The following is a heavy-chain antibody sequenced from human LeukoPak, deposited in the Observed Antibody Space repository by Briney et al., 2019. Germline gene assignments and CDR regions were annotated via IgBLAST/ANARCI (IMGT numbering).Heavy chain of an antibody. J-gene: IGHJ6*02. D-gene: IGHD3-22*01. CDR1: GFTFSSYA. CDR3: AKDPHSSGYYYYGMDV. V-gene: IGHV3-23*01. Sequence: SGGSLRLSCAAPGFTFSSYAMSWVRQAPGKGLEWVSAISGSGGSTYYADSVKGRFTISRDNSKNTLYLQMNSLRAEDTAVYYCAKDPHSSGYYYYGMDVWGQGTTVTVSS. CDR2: ISGSGGST.